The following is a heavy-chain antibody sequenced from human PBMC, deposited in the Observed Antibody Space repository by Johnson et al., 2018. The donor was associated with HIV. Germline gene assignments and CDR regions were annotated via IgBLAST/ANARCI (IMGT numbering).Heavy chain of an antibody. CDR2: IYSGGST. Sequence: VQLVESGGGLVQPGGSLRLSCAASGFTVSSDYMTWVRQAPGNGLEWVSIIYSGGSTYYADSVKGRFTLSRDSSKNTLYLQMNSLRAEDTAVYYCARDDAFDIWGQGTMVTVSS. V-gene: IGHV3-66*01. J-gene: IGHJ3*02. CDR1: GFTVSSDY. CDR3: ARDDAFDI.